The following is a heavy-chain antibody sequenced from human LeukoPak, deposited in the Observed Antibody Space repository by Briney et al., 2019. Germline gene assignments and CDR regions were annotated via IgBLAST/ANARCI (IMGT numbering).Heavy chain of an antibody. CDR2: IYHSGST. Sequence: PSETLSLTCTVSGYSISSGYYWGWIRQPPGKGLEWIGSIYHSGSTYYNPSLKSRVTISVDTSKNQFSLKLSSVTAADTAVYYCARTPGYSYGYPDYWGQGTLVTVSS. CDR1: GYSISSGYY. CDR3: ARTPGYSYGYPDY. V-gene: IGHV4-38-2*02. J-gene: IGHJ4*02. D-gene: IGHD5-18*01.